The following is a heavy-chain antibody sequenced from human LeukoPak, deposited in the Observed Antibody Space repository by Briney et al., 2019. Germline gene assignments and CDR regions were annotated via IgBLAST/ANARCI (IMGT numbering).Heavy chain of an antibody. V-gene: IGHV5-51*01. CDR1: GYNFSGHW. CDR3: AMTFGGVPHRDWFDP. Sequence: GESLKISCKGSGYNFSGHWIGWVRQMPGKGLEWMGMIFPGVSETRYSPSFQGLVTLSADKSISTAYLQWSSLKASDTAMYYCAMTFGGVPHRDWFDPWGQGTLVTVSS. CDR2: IFPGVSET. J-gene: IGHJ5*02. D-gene: IGHD3-16*01.